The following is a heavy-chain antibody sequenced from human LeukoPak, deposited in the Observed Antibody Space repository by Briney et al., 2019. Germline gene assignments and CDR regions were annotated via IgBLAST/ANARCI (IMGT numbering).Heavy chain of an antibody. CDR3: AREVVTPPYYYYGMDV. J-gene: IGHJ6*02. V-gene: IGHV3-15*01. D-gene: IGHD4-23*01. CDR2: IKSKTDGGTT. CDR1: GFTFSNAW. Sequence: GSLRLSCAASGFTFSNAWMSWVRQAPGKGLEWVGRIKSKTDGGTTDYAAPVKGRFTISRDNSKNTLYLQMNSLRAEDTAVYYCAREVVTPPYYYYGMDVWGQGTTVTVSS.